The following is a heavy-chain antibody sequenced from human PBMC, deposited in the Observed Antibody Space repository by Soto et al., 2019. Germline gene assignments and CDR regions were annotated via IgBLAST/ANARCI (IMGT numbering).Heavy chain of an antibody. V-gene: IGHV1-69*08. J-gene: IGHJ4*02. CDR2: IIPIIGVT. CDR3: VRDWESTTQTWGFGDS. CDR1: GGTFSSYT. Sequence: QVQLVQSGAEVKKPGSSVKVSCKASGGTFSSYTITWVRQAPGQGLEWLGRIIPIIGVTNYAQTFQARVTMTADRSTTTAYMEPSRLRSEDTAVYYCVRDWESTTQTWGFGDSWGQGTLVTVSS. D-gene: IGHD1-1*01.